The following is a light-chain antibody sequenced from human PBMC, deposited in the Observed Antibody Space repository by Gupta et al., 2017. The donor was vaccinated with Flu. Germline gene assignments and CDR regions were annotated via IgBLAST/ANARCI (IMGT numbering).Light chain of an antibody. J-gene: IGKJ2*01. V-gene: IGKV2-30*02. Sequence: DVVMTQSPLSLPVTPGQPASISCSSSESRIHSDGNTYLNWFQQRPGQSPRRLIYKVSNRDSGVPDRFSGSWSGTDFTLKISRGEPEDVGVYYCRQAAHWPYTFGQGTKLDIK. CDR2: KVS. CDR3: RQAAHWPYT. CDR1: ESRIHSDGNTY.